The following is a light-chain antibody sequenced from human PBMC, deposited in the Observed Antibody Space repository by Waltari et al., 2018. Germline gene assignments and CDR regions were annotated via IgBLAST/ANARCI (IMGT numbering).Light chain of an antibody. CDR3: QQYNTLPNT. V-gene: IGKV1-5*03. CDR2: KVS. J-gene: IGKJ4*01. CDR1: DYANNY. Sequence: DIQLTQSPSTLAASVGDRVTITCRASDYANNYLAWYQQKPGKAPKVLIHKVSRLESGVPSRFSGSGFATEFTLTISGLQPDDFATYYCQQYNTLPNTFGQGTKVEIK.